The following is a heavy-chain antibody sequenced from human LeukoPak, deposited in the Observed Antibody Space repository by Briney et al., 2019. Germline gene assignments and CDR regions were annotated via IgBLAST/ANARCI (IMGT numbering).Heavy chain of an antibody. CDR1: GGTFSSYA. D-gene: IGHD3-22*01. Sequence: GASVKVSCKASGGTFSSYAISWVRQAPGQGLEWMGGIIPIFGTANYAQKFQGRVTITADEPTSTAYMELSSLRSEDTAVYYCASSYDSSGYDSYYYYYYGMDVWGQGTTVTVSS. J-gene: IGHJ6*02. CDR3: ASSYDSSGYDSYYYYYYGMDV. CDR2: IIPIFGTA. V-gene: IGHV1-69*13.